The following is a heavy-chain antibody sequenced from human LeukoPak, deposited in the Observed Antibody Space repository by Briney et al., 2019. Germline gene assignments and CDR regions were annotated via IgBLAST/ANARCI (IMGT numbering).Heavy chain of an antibody. J-gene: IGHJ5*02. D-gene: IGHD5-12*01. CDR2: IYYSGST. CDR3: ARVGYSGYDSYLGWFDP. CDR1: GGSISSSSYY. Sequence: SETLSLTCTVSGGSISSSSYYWGWIRQPPGKGLEWIGSIYYSGSTYYNPSLKSRVTISVDTSKNQFSLKLSSVTAADTAVYYCARVGYSGYDSYLGWFDPWGQGTLVTVSS. V-gene: IGHV4-39*07.